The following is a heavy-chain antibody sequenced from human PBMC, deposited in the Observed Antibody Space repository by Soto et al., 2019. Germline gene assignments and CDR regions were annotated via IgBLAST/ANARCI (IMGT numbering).Heavy chain of an antibody. J-gene: IGHJ6*03. CDR3: GRAGGVRGGRGYYYYYMDV. CDR1: GYTFTSYY. V-gene: IGHV1-46*01. Sequence: ASVKVSCKASGYTFTSYYMHWVRQAPGQGLEWMGIINPSGGNTNYAQKLQGRVTMTTDTSTSTAYMELRSLRSDDTAVYYCGRAGGVRGGRGYYYYYMDVWGKGTMVTVSS. D-gene: IGHD3-16*01. CDR2: INPSGGNT.